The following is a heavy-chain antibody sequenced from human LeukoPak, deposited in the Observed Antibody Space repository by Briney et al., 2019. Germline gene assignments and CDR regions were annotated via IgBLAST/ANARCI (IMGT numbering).Heavy chain of an antibody. D-gene: IGHD6-13*01. CDR2: IIPIFGTA. V-gene: IGHV1-69*05. J-gene: IGHJ4*02. CDR1: GGTFSSYA. Sequence: SVKVSCKASGGTFSSYAISWVRQAPGQGLEWMGGIIPIFGTANYAQKFQGRVTMTRDTSISTAYMELSRLRSDDTAVYYCASTPNLSIAAGSFDYWGQGTLVTVSS. CDR3: ASTPNLSIAAGSFDY.